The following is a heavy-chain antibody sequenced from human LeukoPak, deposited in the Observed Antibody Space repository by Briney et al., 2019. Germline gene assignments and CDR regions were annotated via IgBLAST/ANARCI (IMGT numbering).Heavy chain of an antibody. CDR3: ARDMYYGSGSHNWFDP. D-gene: IGHD3-10*01. CDR1: GGSISSGGYY. Sequence: PSQTLSLTCTVSGGSISSGGYYWSWIRQHPGKGLEWIGYIYYSGSTYCNPSLKSRVTISVDTSKNQFSLKLSSVTAADTAVYYCARDMYYGSGSHNWFDPWGQGTLVTVSS. CDR2: IYYSGST. V-gene: IGHV4-31*03. J-gene: IGHJ5*02.